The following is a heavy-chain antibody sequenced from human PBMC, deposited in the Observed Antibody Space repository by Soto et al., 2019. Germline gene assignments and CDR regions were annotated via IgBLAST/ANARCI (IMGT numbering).Heavy chain of an antibody. J-gene: IGHJ6*02. CDR2: IWYDGSNK. Sequence: QVQLVESGGGVVQPGRSLRLSCAASGFTFSSYGMHWVRQAPGKGLEWVAVIWYDGSNKYYADSVKGRFTISRDNSKNALYLQMNSLRAEDTAVYYCARDRGVVRTPTEYDYYYYGMDVWGQGTTVTGSS. CDR1: GFTFSSYG. CDR3: ARDRGVVRTPTEYDYYYYGMDV. V-gene: IGHV3-33*01. D-gene: IGHD3-10*01.